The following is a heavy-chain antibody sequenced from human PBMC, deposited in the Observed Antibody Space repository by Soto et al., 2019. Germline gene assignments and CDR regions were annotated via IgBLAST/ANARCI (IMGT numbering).Heavy chain of an antibody. D-gene: IGHD3-9*01. V-gene: IGHV4-34*01. J-gene: IGHJ6*02. CDR2: INHSGST. Sequence: SETLSLTCAVYWGSFSGYYWSWIRQPPGKGLEWIGEINHSGSTNYNPSLKSRVTISVDTSKNQFSLKLSSVTAADTAVYYCARLTGKYYYYYYGMDVWGQGTTVTVSS. CDR1: WGSFSGYY. CDR3: ARLTGKYYYYYYGMDV.